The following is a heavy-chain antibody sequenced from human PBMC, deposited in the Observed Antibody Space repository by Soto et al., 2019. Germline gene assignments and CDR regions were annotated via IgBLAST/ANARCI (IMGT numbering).Heavy chain of an antibody. Sequence: EVQLLESGGGLVQPGGSLRLSCTTSRFSFNTYGMTWVRRAPGKGLEWVSTLSASGSGSYYAESVKGRFTVSRDNSKNTMSLQMNSLRDEDTAVYYCAKNSYGDSWNFGLDVWGQGTTVTVSS. D-gene: IGHD4-17*01. CDR2: LSASGSGS. V-gene: IGHV3-23*01. J-gene: IGHJ6*02. CDR1: RFSFNTYG. CDR3: AKNSYGDSWNFGLDV.